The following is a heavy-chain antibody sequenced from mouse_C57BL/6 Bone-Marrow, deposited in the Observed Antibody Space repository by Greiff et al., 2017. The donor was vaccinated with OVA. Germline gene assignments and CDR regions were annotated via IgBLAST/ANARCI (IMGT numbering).Heavy chain of an antibody. CDR1: GFNIKDDY. CDR3: TLYSCAY. Sequence: VQLQQSGAELVRPGASVKLSCTASGFNIKDDYMHWVKPRPEQGLEWIGWIDPENGDTEYASKFQGKATITADTASNTAYLQLSSLTSEDTAVYYCTLYSCAYWGQGTLVTVSA. V-gene: IGHV14-4*01. CDR2: IDPENGDT. D-gene: IGHD2-1*01. J-gene: IGHJ3*01.